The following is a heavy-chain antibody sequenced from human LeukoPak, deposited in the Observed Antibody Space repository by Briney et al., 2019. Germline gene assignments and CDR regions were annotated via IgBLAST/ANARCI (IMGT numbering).Heavy chain of an antibody. CDR2: INPNSGGT. Sequence: ASVKVSCKASGYTFTGYYMHWVRQAPGQGLEWMGRINPNSGGTNYAQKSQGRVTMTRDTSISTAYMELSRLRSDDTAVYYCARVPRYCSGGSCYWVDYWGQGTLVTVSS. CDR3: ARVPRYCSGGSCYWVDY. CDR1: GYTFTGYY. J-gene: IGHJ4*02. D-gene: IGHD2-15*01. V-gene: IGHV1-2*06.